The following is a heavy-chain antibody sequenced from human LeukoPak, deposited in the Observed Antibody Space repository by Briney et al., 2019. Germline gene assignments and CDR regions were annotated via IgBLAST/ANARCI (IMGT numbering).Heavy chain of an antibody. CDR2: IRSSSET. CDR3: ARDAGNSGYGCDL. D-gene: IGHD5-12*01. V-gene: IGHV3-48*01. J-gene: IGHJ5*02. CDR1: GFVFSQYS. Sequence: GGSLRLSCAASGFVFSQYSMNWVRQAPGKGLEWVSHIRSSSETFYADSVKGRFSISRDNARNSLYLQMNNLRGEDTAIYYCARDAGNSGYGCDLWGQGTLVTVSS.